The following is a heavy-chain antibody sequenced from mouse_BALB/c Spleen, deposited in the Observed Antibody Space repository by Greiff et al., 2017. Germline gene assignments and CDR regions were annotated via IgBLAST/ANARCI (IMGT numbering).Heavy chain of an antibody. CDR1: GYTFTDYA. D-gene: IGHD2-1*01. J-gene: IGHJ1*01. CDR2: ISTYYGDA. V-gene: IGHV1S137*01. CDR3: ARWDGNYGYFAV. Sequence: QVQLQQSGAELVRPGVSVKISCKGSGYTFTDYAMHWVKQSHAKSLEWIGVISTYYGDASYTQKFKGKATMTVDKSSSTAYMELARLTSEDSAIYYCARWDGNYGYFAVWGAGTTVTVSS.